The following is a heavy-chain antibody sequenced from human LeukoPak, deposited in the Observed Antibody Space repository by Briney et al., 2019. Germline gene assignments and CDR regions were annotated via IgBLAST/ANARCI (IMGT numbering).Heavy chain of an antibody. J-gene: IGHJ4*02. CDR2: ISGSADRT. D-gene: IGHD3-10*01. CDR3: AKESPYGSGSRNYYFHY. Sequence: GGSLRLSCAASGSTFSSYAMSWVRQAPGKGLEWVSAISGSADRTYYADSVKGRFTISRDNSKNTLYLQMNSLRPEDTAIYYCAKESPYGSGSRNYYFHYWGQGTRVTLSS. V-gene: IGHV3-23*01. CDR1: GSTFSSYA.